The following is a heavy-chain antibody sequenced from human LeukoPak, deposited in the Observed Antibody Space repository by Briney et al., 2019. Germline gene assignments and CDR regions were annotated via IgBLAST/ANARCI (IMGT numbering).Heavy chain of an antibody. CDR2: IWFDGNNY. J-gene: IGHJ4*02. CDR3: ARDLNPYCGGDCWFDY. CDR1: GFTFSTYG. D-gene: IGHD2-21*02. Sequence: GGSLRLSCAASGFTFSTYGMHWVRQAPGKGLEWAAVIWFDGNNYYYADSVKGRFTISRDNSKNMLYLQMNSLRAEDTAVYYCARDLNPYCGGDCWFDYWGQGTLVTVSS. V-gene: IGHV3-33*01.